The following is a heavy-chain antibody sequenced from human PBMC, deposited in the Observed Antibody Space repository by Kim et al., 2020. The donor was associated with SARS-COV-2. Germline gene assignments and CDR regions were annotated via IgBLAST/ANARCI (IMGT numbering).Heavy chain of an antibody. Sequence: YADSVKGRFTISRDNAKSTLYLQMNSLRAEDTAVYYCARRRYTGTYYYFYYWGQGTLVTVSS. V-gene: IGHV3-74*01. J-gene: IGHJ4*02. CDR3: ARRRYTGTYYYFYY. D-gene: IGHD1-26*01.